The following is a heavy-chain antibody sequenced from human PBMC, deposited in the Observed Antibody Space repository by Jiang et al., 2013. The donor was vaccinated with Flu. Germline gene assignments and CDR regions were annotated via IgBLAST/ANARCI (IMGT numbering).Heavy chain of an antibody. CDR3: ARDELLRGGMDV. V-gene: IGHV4-59*01. CDR1: GGSISSYY. D-gene: IGHD2-15*01. CDR2: IYYSGST. J-gene: IGHJ6*04. Sequence: SGPGLVKPSETLSLTCTVSGGSISSYYWSWIRQPPGKGLEWIGYIYYSGSTNYNPSLKSRVTISVDTSKNQFSLKLSSVTAADTAVYYCARDELLRGGMDVWGKGTTVTVSS.